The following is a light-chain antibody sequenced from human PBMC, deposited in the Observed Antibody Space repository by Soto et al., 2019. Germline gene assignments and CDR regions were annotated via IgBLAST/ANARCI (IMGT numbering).Light chain of an antibody. J-gene: IGLJ3*02. CDR1: NIGSKS. CDR2: ADS. CDR3: QVWDSGSDLNWV. V-gene: IGLV3-21*02. Sequence: SYELTQPPSVSVAPGQTARITCGGNNIGSKSVHWYQQKPGQAPVLVVYADSDRPSGIPERFSGSNSGNTATLTISRVEAGDEADYYCQVWDSGSDLNWVFGGGTKLPVL.